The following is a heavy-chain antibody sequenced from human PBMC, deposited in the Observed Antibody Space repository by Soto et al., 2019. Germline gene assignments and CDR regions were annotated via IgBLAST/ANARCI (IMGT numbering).Heavy chain of an antibody. CDR3: AHSGSYCSSTNCYGY. CDR2: IYWDDVK. CDR1: GFSLSTSGVV. D-gene: IGHD2-2*01. J-gene: IGHJ4*02. Sequence: QITLKESGPTLLKPKQTLTLTCTFSGFSLSTSGVVVAWIRQPQGKALEWLALIYWDDVKRYSPSLKGRLTITKDTSKNQVVLTMTNMDPVDTATYYCAHSGSYCSSTNCYGYWGQGTLVTVSS. V-gene: IGHV2-5*02.